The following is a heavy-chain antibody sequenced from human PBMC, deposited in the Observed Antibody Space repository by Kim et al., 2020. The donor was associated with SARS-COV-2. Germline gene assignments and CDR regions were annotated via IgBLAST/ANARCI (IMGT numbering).Heavy chain of an antibody. CDR1: GFTFSNAW. CDR3: TTLRGDCPPCHFDY. CDR2: IKSKTDGGTT. V-gene: IGHV3-15*01. Sequence: GGSLRLSCAASGFTFSNAWMSWVRQAPGKGLEWVGRIKSKTDGGTTDYAAPVKGRFTISRDDSKNTLYLQMNSLKTEDTAVYYCTTLRGDCPPCHFDYWGQGPLVTVSS. D-gene: IGHD2-21*02. J-gene: IGHJ4*02.